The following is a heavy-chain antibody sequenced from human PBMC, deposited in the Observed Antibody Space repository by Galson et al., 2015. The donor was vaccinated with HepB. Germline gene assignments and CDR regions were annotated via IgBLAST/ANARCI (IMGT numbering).Heavy chain of an antibody. Sequence: SETLSLTCTVSGGAISRYYWSWIRQPPGKGLEWIGYIHYSGSTNYNPSLKSRVTISVDTSKKQFSLKLSSVTAADTAVYYCARDHHSSSWSWFDPWGQGTLVSVSS. CDR3: ARDHHSSSWSWFDP. CDR1: GGAISRYY. V-gene: IGHV4-59*01. D-gene: IGHD6-13*01. J-gene: IGHJ5*02. CDR2: IHYSGST.